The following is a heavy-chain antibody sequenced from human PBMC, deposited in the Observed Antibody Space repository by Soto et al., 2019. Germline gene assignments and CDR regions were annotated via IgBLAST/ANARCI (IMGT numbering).Heavy chain of an antibody. D-gene: IGHD6-19*01. J-gene: IGHJ4*02. CDR2: ISGSGGSP. V-gene: IGHV3-23*01. Sequence: EVQLLESWGGLVQPGGSLRLSCAASGFTFSNYAMNWVRQAPGKGLEWVSTISGSGGSPYYADSVKGRFTISRDNSKNTLYLQMNSLRAGDSAIYYCAKEGTSGLYYFDYWGQGTLVTVSS. CDR3: AKEGTSGLYYFDY. CDR1: GFTFSNYA.